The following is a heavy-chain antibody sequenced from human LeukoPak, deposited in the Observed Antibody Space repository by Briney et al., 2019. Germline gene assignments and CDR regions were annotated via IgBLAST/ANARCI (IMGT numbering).Heavy chain of an antibody. Sequence: PSETLSLTCTVSGGSISSYYWSWIRQPPGKGLEWIGYIYYSGSTYYNPSLKSRVTISVDTSKNQFSLKLSSVTAADTAVYYCARGVLLNSGYDYLPHFDYWGQGTLVTVSS. CDR1: GGSISSYY. CDR3: ARGVLLNSGYDYLPHFDY. V-gene: IGHV4-59*12. D-gene: IGHD5-12*01. J-gene: IGHJ4*02. CDR2: IYYSGST.